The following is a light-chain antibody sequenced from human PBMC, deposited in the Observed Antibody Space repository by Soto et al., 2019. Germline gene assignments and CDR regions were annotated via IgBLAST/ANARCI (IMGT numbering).Light chain of an antibody. V-gene: IGKV3-11*01. CDR1: QSVGTS. Sequence: EIVLTQSPATLSLSPGERATFSCKASQSVGTSLAWFQQKPGQAPRLLIYDASVRATGIPARFCGSGSGTDFTLTISRPQPEDIALYYCKQSSNWPPWTYGRGTRVEI. J-gene: IGKJ1*01. CDR2: DAS. CDR3: KQSSNWPPWT.